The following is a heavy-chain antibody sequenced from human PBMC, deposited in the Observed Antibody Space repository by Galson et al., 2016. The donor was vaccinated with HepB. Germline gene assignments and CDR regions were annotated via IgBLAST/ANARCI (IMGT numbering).Heavy chain of an antibody. CDR1: GFTFTDYY. D-gene: IGHD2-15*01. CDR3: AREYCGAGNCYFHSGAFDI. J-gene: IGHJ3*02. CDR2: ICSTI. V-gene: IGHV3-69-1*02. Sequence: SLRLSCAASGFTFTDYYMTWIRQAPGKGLEWVSSICSTIYYADSVKGRFTLSRDNSKNLLYLQMNRLRAEDTAVYFCAREYCGAGNCYFHSGAFDIWGQGTMVSVSS.